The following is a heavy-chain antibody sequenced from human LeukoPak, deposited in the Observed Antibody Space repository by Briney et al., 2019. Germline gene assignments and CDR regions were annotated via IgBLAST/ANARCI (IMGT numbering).Heavy chain of an antibody. V-gene: IGHV4-34*01. CDR1: GGSFSGYY. CDR2: INHSGST. J-gene: IGHJ4*02. CDR3: ARGLPGLGNGWYSGKSYYFDY. D-gene: IGHD6-19*01. Sequence: SETLSLTCAVYGGSFSGYYWSWIRQPPGKGLEWIGEINHSGSTNYNPSLKSRVTISVDTSKNQFSLKLSSVTAADTAVYYCARGLPGLGNGWYSGKSYYFDYWGQGTLVTVSS.